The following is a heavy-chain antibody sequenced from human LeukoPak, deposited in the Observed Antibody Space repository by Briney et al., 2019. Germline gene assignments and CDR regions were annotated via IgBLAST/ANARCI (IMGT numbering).Heavy chain of an antibody. J-gene: IGHJ6*03. D-gene: IGHD4-11*01. CDR1: GGSISSSSYY. V-gene: IGHV4-39*07. CDR2: IYYSGST. CDR3: ARGGDSNYDWVSYYYYYMDV. Sequence: PSETLSLTCTVSGGSISSSSYYWGWIRQPPGKGLEWIGSIYYSGSTYHNPSLKSRVTISVDTSKNQFSLKLSSVTAADTAVYYCARGGDSNYDWVSYYYYYMDVWGKGTTVTVSS.